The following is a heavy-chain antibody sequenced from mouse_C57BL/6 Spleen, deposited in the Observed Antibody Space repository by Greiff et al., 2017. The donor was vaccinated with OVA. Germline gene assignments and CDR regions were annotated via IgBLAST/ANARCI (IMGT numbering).Heavy chain of an antibody. CDR1: GYAFSSSW. J-gene: IGHJ3*01. CDR2: IYPGDGDT. Sequence: QVHVKQSGPELVKPGASVKISCKASGYAFSSSWMNWVKQRPGKGLEWIGRIYPGDGDTNYNGKFKGKATLTADKSSSTAYMQLSSLTSEDSAVYFCAREVDYGSSFAYWGQGTLVTVSA. CDR3: AREVDYGSSFAY. D-gene: IGHD1-1*01. V-gene: IGHV1-82*01.